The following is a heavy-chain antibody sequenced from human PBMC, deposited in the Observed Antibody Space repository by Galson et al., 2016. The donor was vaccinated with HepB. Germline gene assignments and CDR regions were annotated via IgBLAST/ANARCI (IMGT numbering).Heavy chain of an antibody. J-gene: IGHJ4*02. CDR2: IKQDGSEQ. CDR3: AKEGGADDHLSKYHFDY. V-gene: IGHV3-7*03. CDR1: GFSFSGLW. D-gene: IGHD2-2*01. Sequence: SLRLSCAASGFSFSGLWMNWVRQTPGKGLEWVAIIKQDGSEQKYVDSVKGRFTISRDNAKNSVYLQMNSLRGEDTAVYYCAKEGGADDHLSKYHFDYWGQGTLVTVSP.